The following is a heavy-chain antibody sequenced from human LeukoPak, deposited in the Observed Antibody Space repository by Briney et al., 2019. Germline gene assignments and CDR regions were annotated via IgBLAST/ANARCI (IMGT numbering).Heavy chain of an antibody. CDR2: IYYSGST. CDR3: ARADRYYDSSLYFDY. Sequence: ASETLSLTCTVSGGSISSYYWSWIRQPPGKGLEWIGYIYYSGSTNYNPSLKSRVTISVDTSKNQFSLKLSSVTAADTAVYYCARADRYYDSSLYFDYWGQGTLVTVSS. J-gene: IGHJ4*02. CDR1: GGSISSYY. D-gene: IGHD3-22*01. V-gene: IGHV4-59*01.